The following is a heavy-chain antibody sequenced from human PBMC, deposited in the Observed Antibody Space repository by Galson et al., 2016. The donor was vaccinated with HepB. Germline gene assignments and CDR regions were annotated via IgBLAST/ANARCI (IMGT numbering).Heavy chain of an antibody. CDR3: ARGDSSSPQRAFDI. D-gene: IGHD6-6*01. CDR1: GGSVSGGSYY. J-gene: IGHJ3*02. Sequence: ETLSLTCSVSGGSVSGGSYYWTWIRQPPGKGLEWIGFIYYTGNTKYNPSLKSRVTISVDTSNNQFSLNLGSVTAADTAVYYCARGDSSSPQRAFDIWGQGTKVTVSS. CDR2: IYYTGNT. V-gene: IGHV4-61*01.